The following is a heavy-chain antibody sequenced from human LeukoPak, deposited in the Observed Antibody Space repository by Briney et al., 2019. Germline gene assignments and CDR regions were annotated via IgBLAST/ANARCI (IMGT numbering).Heavy chain of an antibody. CDR1: GFTLSSYA. Sequence: GGSLRLSCAASGFTLSSYAMSWVRQAPGKGLEWVSAISGSGGSTYYADSVKGRFTISRDNSKNTLYLQMNSLRAEDTAVYYCAKDGEQLTHAEYFQHWGQGTLVTVSS. J-gene: IGHJ1*01. CDR2: ISGSGGST. CDR3: AKDGEQLTHAEYFQH. D-gene: IGHD6-13*01. V-gene: IGHV3-23*01.